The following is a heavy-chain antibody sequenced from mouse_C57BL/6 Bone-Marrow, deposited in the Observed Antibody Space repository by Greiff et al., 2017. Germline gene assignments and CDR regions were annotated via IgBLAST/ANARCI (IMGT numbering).Heavy chain of an antibody. CDR3: ARYGGYYDYDVGYVDV. D-gene: IGHD2-4*01. J-gene: IGHJ1*03. CDR2: IYPRSGNT. V-gene: IGHV1-81*01. Sequence: VKLQESGAELARPGASVKLSCKASGYTFTSYGISWVKQRTGQGLEWIGEIYPRSGNTYYNEKFKGKDTLTADKSSSTAYMELRSLTSEDSAVYFCARYGGYYDYDVGYVDVWGTGTTVTVSS. CDR1: GYTFTSYG.